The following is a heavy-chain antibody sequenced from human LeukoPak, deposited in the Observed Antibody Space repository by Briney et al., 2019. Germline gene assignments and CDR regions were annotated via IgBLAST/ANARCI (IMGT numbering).Heavy chain of an antibody. J-gene: IGHJ4*02. D-gene: IGHD3-10*01. Sequence: GGSLRLSCSASGFTFSSYAMHWVRQAPGKGLEYVSAISSNGGSTYYADSAKGRFTISRDNSKNTLYLQMSSLRAEDTAVYYCVKDQALGDGHFDYWGQGTLVTVSS. V-gene: IGHV3-64D*06. CDR2: ISSNGGST. CDR3: VKDQALGDGHFDY. CDR1: GFTFSSYA.